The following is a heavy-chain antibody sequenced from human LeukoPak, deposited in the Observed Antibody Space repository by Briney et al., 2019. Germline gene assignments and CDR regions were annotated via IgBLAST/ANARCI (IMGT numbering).Heavy chain of an antibody. Sequence: PSETLSLTCTVSGGSISSYYWSWIRQPPGKGLEWIGYIYYSGSTNYNPSLKSRVTISVDTSKNQFSLKLSSVTAADTAVYYCARLTPGPDYYDSSGYEMYYYYGMDVWGQGTTVTVSS. CDR3: ARLTPGPDYYDSSGYEMYYYYGMDV. D-gene: IGHD3-22*01. CDR2: IYYSGST. J-gene: IGHJ6*02. V-gene: IGHV4-59*08. CDR1: GGSISSYY.